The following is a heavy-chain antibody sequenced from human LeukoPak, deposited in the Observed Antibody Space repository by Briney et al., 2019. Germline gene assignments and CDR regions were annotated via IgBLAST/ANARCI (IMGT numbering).Heavy chain of an antibody. CDR1: GGTFSSYA. D-gene: IGHD4-17*01. CDR3: ARAMTTMGFDP. J-gene: IGHJ5*02. CDR2: IIPILGIA. Sequence: SVKVSCKASGGTFSSYAISWVRQAPGQGLEWMGRIIPILGIANYAQKFQGKVTITADKSTSTAYMELSSLRSEDTAVYYCARAMTTMGFDPWGQGTLVTVSS. V-gene: IGHV1-69*04.